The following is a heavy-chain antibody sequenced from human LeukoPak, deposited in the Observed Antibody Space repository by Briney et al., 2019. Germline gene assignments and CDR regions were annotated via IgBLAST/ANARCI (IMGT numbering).Heavy chain of an antibody. Sequence: GASVKLSCTASGGTFSSYAISWVRQAPGQGLEWVGGIIPIFGTANYAQKFQGRVTITADESTSTAYMELSSLRSEDTAVYYCARDDARTTGTTRKYYYYMDVWGKATTVTICS. J-gene: IGHJ6*03. D-gene: IGHD1-1*01. V-gene: IGHV1-69*13. CDR2: IIPIFGTA. CDR1: GGTFSSYA. CDR3: ARDDARTTGTTRKYYYYMDV.